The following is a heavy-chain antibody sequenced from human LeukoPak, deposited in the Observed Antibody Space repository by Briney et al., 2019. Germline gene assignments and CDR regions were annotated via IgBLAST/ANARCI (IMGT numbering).Heavy chain of an antibody. CDR2: IYSGGSA. CDR1: GFTVSSHY. D-gene: IGHD2-21*02. V-gene: IGHV3-66*02. J-gene: IGHJ4*02. Sequence: GGSLRLSCAASGFTVSSHYMSWVRQAPGKGLEWVSTIYSGGSAFYADSVKGRFTISRDNSKNTLSLQMNSLRAEDTALYYCARGFVLGAAKNYFDYWGQGALVTVSS. CDR3: ARGFVLGAAKNYFDY.